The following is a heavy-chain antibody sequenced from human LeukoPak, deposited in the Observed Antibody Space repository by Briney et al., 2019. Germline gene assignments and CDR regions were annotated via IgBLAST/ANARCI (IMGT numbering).Heavy chain of an antibody. J-gene: IGHJ4*02. CDR3: TSSRVAAPGTLDY. CDR1: GFTFSDHY. Sequence: GGSPRLSCAASGFTFSDHYINWIRQAPGKGLEWVSYMSSSGSSIFYADSVKGRFTISRNNAKNSLHLQMNSLRAEDTAVYYCTSSRVAAPGTLDYWGQGTLVTVSS. CDR2: MSSSGSSI. V-gene: IGHV3-11*01. D-gene: IGHD6-13*01.